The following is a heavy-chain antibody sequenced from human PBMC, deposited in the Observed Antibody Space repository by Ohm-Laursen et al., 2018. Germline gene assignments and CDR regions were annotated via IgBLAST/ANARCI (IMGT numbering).Heavy chain of an antibody. D-gene: IGHD6-19*01. CDR2: ISYDGSNK. CDR3: AKIQQWLVLDAFDI. V-gene: IGHV3-30*18. Sequence: SSLRLSCAAPGFTFSSYGMHWVRQAPGKGLEWVAVISYDGSNKYYADSVKGRFTISRDNSKNTLYLQMNSLRAEDTAVYYCAKIQQWLVLDAFDIWGQGTMVTVSS. CDR1: GFTFSSYG. J-gene: IGHJ3*02.